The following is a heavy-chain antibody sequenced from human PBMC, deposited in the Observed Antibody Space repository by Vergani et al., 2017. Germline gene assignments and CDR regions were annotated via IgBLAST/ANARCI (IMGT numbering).Heavy chain of an antibody. J-gene: IGHJ6*02. CDR1: GFTFSSYA. V-gene: IGHV3-30-3*01. Sequence: QVQLEESGGGVVQPGRSLRLSCAASGFTFSSYAMHWVRQAPGKGLEWVAVISYDGSTKYYADPVKGRFTISRDISKNTLYLPMVSLKAEDRAVYYCAREGRDFDWLSSLGPYYGMDVWGQGTTVTVSS. CDR3: AREGRDFDWLSSLGPYYGMDV. D-gene: IGHD3-9*01. CDR2: ISYDGSTK.